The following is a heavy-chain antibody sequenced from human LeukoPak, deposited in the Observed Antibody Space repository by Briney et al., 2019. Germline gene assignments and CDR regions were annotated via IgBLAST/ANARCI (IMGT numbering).Heavy chain of an antibody. CDR3: TARPPDSSGWYGALVRAYYYYGMDV. CDR1: GFTFSNAW. D-gene: IGHD6-19*01. CDR2: IKSKTDGGTT. Sequence: GGSLRLSCAASGFTFSNAWMSWVRQAPGKGLEWVGRIKSKTDGGTTDYAAPVKGRFTISRDDSKNTLYLQMNGLKTEDTAVYYCTARPPDSSGWYGALVRAYYYYGMDVWGQGTTVTVSS. J-gene: IGHJ6*02. V-gene: IGHV3-15*01.